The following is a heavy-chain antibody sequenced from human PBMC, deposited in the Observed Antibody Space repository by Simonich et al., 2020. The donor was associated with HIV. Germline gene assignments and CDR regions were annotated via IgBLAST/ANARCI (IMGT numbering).Heavy chain of an antibody. J-gene: IGHJ4*02. V-gene: IGHV3-9*01. CDR1: GFTFDDYA. D-gene: IGHD6-13*01. CDR3: AKDRAAAGSNYFDY. CDR2: ISWNSGSI. Sequence: EVQLVESGGGLVQPGRSLRLSCAASGFTFDDYAMHWVRQAPVKGLEVVSGISWNSGSIGYADAVKGRFTISRDNAKNSLDLQMNSLRAEDTALYYCAKDRAAAGSNYFDYWGQGTLVTVSS.